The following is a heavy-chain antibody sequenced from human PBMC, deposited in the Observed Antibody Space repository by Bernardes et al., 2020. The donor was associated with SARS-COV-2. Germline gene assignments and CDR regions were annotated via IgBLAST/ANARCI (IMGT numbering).Heavy chain of an antibody. J-gene: IGHJ4*02. CDR1: GGSISAYY. CDR3: ARGFDY. V-gene: IGHV4-59*01. Sequence: SETLPLTCTVSGGSISAYYWSWFRQPPGTGLEWIGYLYYTGSTNYNPSLQSRVTISVDTSKNQFSLKLSSVTAADTAVYYCARGFDYWGQGILVTVSS. CDR2: LYYTGST.